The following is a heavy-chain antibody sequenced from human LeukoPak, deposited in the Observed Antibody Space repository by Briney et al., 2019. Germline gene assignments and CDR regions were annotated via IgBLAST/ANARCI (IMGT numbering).Heavy chain of an antibody. CDR1: GGSISSYY. Sequence: SETLSLPCTVSGGSISSYYWSWIRQPPGKGLEWIGYIYYRGTTNCNPSLKSRVTISVDTSKNQFSLKLSSVTAADTAVYYCARHLYCGSDCYTFDYSGQGNPVTVSS. D-gene: IGHD2-21*02. CDR3: ARHLYCGSDCYTFDY. CDR2: IYYRGTT. J-gene: IGHJ4*02. V-gene: IGHV4-59*08.